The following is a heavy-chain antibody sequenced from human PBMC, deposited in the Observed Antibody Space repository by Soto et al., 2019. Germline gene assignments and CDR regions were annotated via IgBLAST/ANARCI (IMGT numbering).Heavy chain of an antibody. J-gene: IGHJ4*02. Sequence: ASVKVSCKASGYTFTGHYIHWVRQAPEQGPEWMGEIGPESGVTRYAQRFQGRVTMTRDMSITTVYMELNNLSPDDTAVYYCGRGRSGQIVVFYWCQGAPVTVSS. CDR2: IGPESGVT. V-gene: IGHV1-2*02. CDR3: GRGRSGQIVVFY. CDR1: GYTFTGHY. D-gene: IGHD1-26*01.